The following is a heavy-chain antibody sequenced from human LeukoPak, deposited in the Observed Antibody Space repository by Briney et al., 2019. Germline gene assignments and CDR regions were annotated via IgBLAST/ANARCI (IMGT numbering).Heavy chain of an antibody. J-gene: IGHJ3*02. CDR2: INPNSGGT. D-gene: IGHD3-22*01. Sequence: ASVKVSCKASGYTFTGYYIHWLRQAPGQGLEWMGFINPNSGGTNYAQKFQGRVTMTRDTSISTAYMELSSLTSDDTAVYYCARPLTYYYDSNGRYAFEIWGQGTMVAVSS. CDR3: ARPLTYYYDSNGRYAFEI. V-gene: IGHV1-2*02. CDR1: GYTFTGYY.